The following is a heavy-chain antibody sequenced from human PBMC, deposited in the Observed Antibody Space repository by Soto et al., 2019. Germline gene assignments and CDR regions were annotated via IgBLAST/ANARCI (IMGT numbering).Heavy chain of an antibody. J-gene: IGHJ4*02. CDR3: ASQYCSGGSCYDV. Sequence: PSETLSLTCAVSGGSISSGGYSWSWIRQPPGKGLEWIGYIYHSGSTYYNQTLKSRVTISVDRSKNQFSLKLSSVTAADTAVYYCASQYCSGGSCYDVWGQGTLVTVSS. V-gene: IGHV4-30-2*01. D-gene: IGHD2-15*01. CDR2: IYHSGST. CDR1: GGSISSGGYS.